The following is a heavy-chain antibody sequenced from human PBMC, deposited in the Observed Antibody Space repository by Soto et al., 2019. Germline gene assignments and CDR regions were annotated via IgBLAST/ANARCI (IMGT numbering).Heavy chain of an antibody. CDR1: GGTFSSYA. D-gene: IGHD3-3*01. V-gene: IGHV1-69*13. J-gene: IGHJ6*02. CDR2: IIPIFGTA. Sequence: SVKVSCKASGGTFSSYAISWVRQAPGQGLEWMGGIIPIFGTANYAQKFQGRVTITADESTSTAYMELSSLRSEDTAVYYCARDDYDFWSGYSVYGMDVWGQGTTVTVSS. CDR3: ARDDYDFWSGYSVYGMDV.